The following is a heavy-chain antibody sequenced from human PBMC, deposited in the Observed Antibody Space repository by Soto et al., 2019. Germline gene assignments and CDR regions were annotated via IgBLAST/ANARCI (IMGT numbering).Heavy chain of an antibody. D-gene: IGHD2-21*01. CDR1: GFTLRSYG. J-gene: IGHJ4*02. CDR3: AKAFCDTATCIPSDS. Sequence: GSLRLSCAASGFTLRSYGMHWVRQAPGKGLEWVASISETGDSKKYADSVKGRFTISRDNSKKKLYLQMKSLRAEDTAVYFCAKAFCDTATCIPSDSWGQGNLVTVS. CDR2: ISETGDSK. V-gene: IGHV3-23*01.